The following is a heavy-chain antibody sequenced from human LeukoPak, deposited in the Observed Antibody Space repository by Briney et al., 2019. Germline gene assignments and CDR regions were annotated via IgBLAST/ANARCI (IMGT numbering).Heavy chain of an antibody. D-gene: IGHD2-21*02. V-gene: IGHV5-51*01. CDR2: IYPGDFDT. CDR3: ARLGYYCGGDCHSAFLDY. CDR1: GYSFTTYW. Sequence: GESLKISCKGSGYSFTTYWIGWVRQMPGKGLEWMGIIYPGDFDTRYSPSFQGQVTISADKSISTAYLQWSSLKASDTAMYYCARLGYYCGGDCHSAFLDYWGQGTLVTVSS. J-gene: IGHJ4*02.